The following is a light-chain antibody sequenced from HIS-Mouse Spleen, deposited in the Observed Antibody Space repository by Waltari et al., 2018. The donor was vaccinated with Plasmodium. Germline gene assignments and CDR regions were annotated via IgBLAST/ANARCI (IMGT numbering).Light chain of an antibody. CDR3: SSYAGSNNVV. CDR2: KVS. J-gene: IGLJ2*01. CDR1: SSDVGGYNY. V-gene: IGLV2-8*01. Sequence: QSALTLPPSASGSPGQSVTISCTATSSDVGGYNYVSWYQQHPGKAPKLMIYKVSNRPSGFPDRFTGTKSGNTASLTVSGLQAEDESDYYGSSYAGSNNVVFGGGTKLTVL.